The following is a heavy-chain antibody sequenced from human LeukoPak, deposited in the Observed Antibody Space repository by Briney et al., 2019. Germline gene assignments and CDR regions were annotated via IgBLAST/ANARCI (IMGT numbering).Heavy chain of an antibody. D-gene: IGHD3-22*01. CDR2: ISWNSGSI. CDR1: GFTFDDYA. CDR3: ARYYDGAGQDDCFDY. Sequence: GRSLRLSCAASGFTFDDYAMHWVRQAPGKGLEWVSGISWNSGSIGYADSVKGRFTISRDNAKNSLYLQMSILRAEGTAVYYCARYYDGAGQDDCFDYWGQGTLVTVSS. J-gene: IGHJ4*02. V-gene: IGHV3-9*01.